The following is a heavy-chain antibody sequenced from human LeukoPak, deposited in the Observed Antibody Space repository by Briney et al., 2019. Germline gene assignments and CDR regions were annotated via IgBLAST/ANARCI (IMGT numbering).Heavy chain of an antibody. CDR2: ISSSSSYI. Sequence: GGSLRLSCAASGFTFSSYSMNWVRQAPGKGLEWVSSISSSSSYIYYADSVKGRFTISRDNAKNSLYLQMNSLRAEDTAVYYCARSYGDNYYYYYMDVWGKGTTVTVS. CDR3: ARSYGDNYYYYYMDV. V-gene: IGHV3-21*01. D-gene: IGHD4-17*01. CDR1: GFTFSSYS. J-gene: IGHJ6*03.